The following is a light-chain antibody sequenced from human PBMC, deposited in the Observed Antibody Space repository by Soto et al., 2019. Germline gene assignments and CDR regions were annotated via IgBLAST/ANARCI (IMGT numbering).Light chain of an antibody. Sequence: EVVLTQSPGTLSLSPGERATLSCRASQTVSSSYLAWYQQKPGQAPRLLIYGASSRATGIPDRFSGSGSVTDSTLTISRLEPEDFAEYHCQQYGSSPLTFGGGTKVEIK. CDR3: QQYGSSPLT. CDR2: GAS. J-gene: IGKJ4*01. CDR1: QTVSSSY. V-gene: IGKV3-20*01.